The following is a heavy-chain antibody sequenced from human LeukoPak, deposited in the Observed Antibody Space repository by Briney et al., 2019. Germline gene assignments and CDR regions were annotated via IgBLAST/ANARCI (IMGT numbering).Heavy chain of an antibody. D-gene: IGHD3-3*01. CDR2: ISSSSSYI. CDR3: ARPQQSRFLENPFDY. J-gene: IGHJ4*02. CDR1: GFTFSSYS. Sequence: GGSLRLSCAASGFTFSSYSMNWVRQAPGKGLEWVSSISSSSSYIYYADSVKGRFTISRDNAKNSLYLQMNSLRAEDTAVYYCARPQQSRFLENPFDYWGQGTLVTVSS. V-gene: IGHV3-21*01.